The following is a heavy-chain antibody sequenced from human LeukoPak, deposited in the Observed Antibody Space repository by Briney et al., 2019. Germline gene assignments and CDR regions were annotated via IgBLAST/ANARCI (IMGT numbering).Heavy chain of an antibody. D-gene: IGHD2-21*02. J-gene: IGHJ4*02. V-gene: IGHV3-21*01. Sequence: GGSLRLSCAASGFTFSSYSMNWVRQAPGKGLEWVSSISSNSRYIYYADSMRGRFTLSRDNAKNSLYLQMNSLRAEDTAVYYCARDGSRGNLVTAPDFWGQGTLVTVSS. CDR3: ARDGSRGNLVTAPDF. CDR1: GFTFSSYS. CDR2: ISSNSRYI.